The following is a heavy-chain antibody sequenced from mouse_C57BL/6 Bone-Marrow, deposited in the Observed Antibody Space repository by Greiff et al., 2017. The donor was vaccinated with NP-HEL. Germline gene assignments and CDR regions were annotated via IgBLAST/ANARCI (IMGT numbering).Heavy chain of an antibody. V-gene: IGHV5-6*01. CDR3: ASPYDYDIAWFAY. CDR2: ISSGGSYT. Sequence: EVQVVESGGDLVKPGGSLKLPCAASGFTFSSYGMSWVRQTPDKRLEWVATISSGGSYTYYPDSVKGRFTISRDNAKNTLYLQMSSLKSEDTAMYYCASPYDYDIAWFAYWGQGTLVTVSA. D-gene: IGHD2-4*01. J-gene: IGHJ3*01. CDR1: GFTFSSYG.